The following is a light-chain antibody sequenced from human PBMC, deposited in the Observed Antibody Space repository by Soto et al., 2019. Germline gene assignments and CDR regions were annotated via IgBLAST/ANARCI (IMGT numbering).Light chain of an antibody. J-gene: IGKJ1*01. CDR2: AAS. CDR1: QSVSNN. Sequence: EIGMTQSPATLSVSPGERVTLSCRASQSVSNNLPWSQQTPFQAPSLLIYAASTRAPGIPARFSGSGSGTEFTPTLSSIQTADYPVYYCQRYKNWPPWSFDQATKAEIK. CDR3: QRYKNWPPWS. V-gene: IGKV3-15*01.